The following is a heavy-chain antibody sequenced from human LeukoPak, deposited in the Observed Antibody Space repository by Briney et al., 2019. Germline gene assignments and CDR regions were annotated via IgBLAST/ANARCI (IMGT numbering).Heavy chain of an antibody. CDR2: IYYSGST. CDR1: GGSISSYY. J-gene: IGHJ5*02. D-gene: IGHD6-13*01. V-gene: IGHV4-59*01. Sequence: PSETLSLTCTVSGGSISSYYWSWIRQPPGKGLEWIGYIYYSGSTNYNPSLKSRVTISVDTSKNQFSLTLSSVTAADTAVYYCARETGYSSSLWIRSPRFDPWGQGTLVTVSS. CDR3: ARETGYSSSLWIRSPRFDP.